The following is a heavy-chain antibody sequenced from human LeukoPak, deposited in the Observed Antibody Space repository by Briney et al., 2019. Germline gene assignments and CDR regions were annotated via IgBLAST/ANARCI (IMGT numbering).Heavy chain of an antibody. CDR2: INPNSGCT. V-gene: IGHV1-2*06. CDR3: ARDWADSGSYYHNWFDP. Sequence: ASVKVSCKASGYTFTGYYMHWVRQAPGQGLEWMGRINPNSGCTNYAQKFQGRVTMTRDTSISTAYMELSRLRSDDTAVYYCARDWADSGSYYHNWFDPWGQGTLVTVSS. CDR1: GYTFTGYY. J-gene: IGHJ5*02. D-gene: IGHD1-26*01.